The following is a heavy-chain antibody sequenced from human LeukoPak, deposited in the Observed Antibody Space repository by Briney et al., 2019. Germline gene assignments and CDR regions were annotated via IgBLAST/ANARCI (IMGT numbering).Heavy chain of an antibody. CDR2: ISYDGSNK. J-gene: IGHJ3*02. CDR1: GFTFSSYG. CDR3: ARDYDSSGYYSGLSFPDAFDI. D-gene: IGHD3-22*01. Sequence: GGSLRLSCAASGFTFSSYGMHRVRQAPGKGLEWVAVISYDGSNKYYADSVKGRFTISRDNSKNTLYLQMNSLRAEDTAVYYCARDYDSSGYYSGLSFPDAFDIWGQGTMVTVSS. V-gene: IGHV3-30*03.